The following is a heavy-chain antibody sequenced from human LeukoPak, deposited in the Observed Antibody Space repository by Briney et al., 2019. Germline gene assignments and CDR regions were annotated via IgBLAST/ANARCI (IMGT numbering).Heavy chain of an antibody. D-gene: IGHD4-17*01. CDR2: ISAYNGNT. V-gene: IGHV1-18*01. CDR1: GYTFTSYG. Sequence: ASVKVSCKASGYTFTSYGISWVRQAPGQGLEWMGWISAYNGNTNYAQKLQGRVTMTTDTSTSTAYMELRSLRSDDTAVYYCARDPSKTTVTTAGASYYMDVWGKGTTVTVSS. J-gene: IGHJ6*03. CDR3: ARDPSKTTVTTAGASYYMDV.